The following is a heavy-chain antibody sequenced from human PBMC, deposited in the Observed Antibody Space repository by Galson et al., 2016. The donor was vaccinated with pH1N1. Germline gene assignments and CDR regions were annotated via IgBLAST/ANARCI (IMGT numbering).Heavy chain of an antibody. Sequence: SVKVSCKASGYTFSSYGISWVRQAPGQGLEWMGWIGAYNGHTNYAQKVQGRVTMTADTSTSTAYMELRSLRSDDTAVYYCAREGYSHSDTYYFGMDVWGQGTTVTVSS. D-gene: IGHD5-12*01. CDR3: AREGYSHSDTYYFGMDV. J-gene: IGHJ6*02. CDR2: IGAYNGHT. CDR1: GYTFSSYG. V-gene: IGHV1-18*01.